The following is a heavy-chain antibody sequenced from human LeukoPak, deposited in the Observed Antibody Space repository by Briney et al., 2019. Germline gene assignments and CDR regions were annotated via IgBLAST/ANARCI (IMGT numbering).Heavy chain of an antibody. CDR3: ARDHPLSSPTRGHHAFDV. D-gene: IGHD2-2*01. CDR1: GFTFSSYV. V-gene: IGHV3-30-3*01. Sequence: GGSLRLSCAASGFTFSSYVLHWVRQAPGKGLEWVAVISSDGSNKYYADSVRGRFTISRDSAASSLFLQMNSLRAEDTAVYYCARDHPLSSPTRGHHAFDVWGLGTMVTVSS. CDR2: ISSDGSNK. J-gene: IGHJ3*01.